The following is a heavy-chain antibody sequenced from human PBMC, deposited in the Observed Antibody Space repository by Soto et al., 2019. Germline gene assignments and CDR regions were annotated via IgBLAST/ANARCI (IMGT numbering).Heavy chain of an antibody. CDR3: ARTYYYGSGSPYGMDV. CDR1: GFSLSTSGMR. D-gene: IGHD3-10*01. CDR2: IDWDDDK. J-gene: IGHJ6*02. Sequence: SCPTLVNPTQTLTLTCTFSGFSLSTSGMRVSWIRQPPGKALEWLARIDWDDDKFYSTSLKTRLTISKDTSKNQVVLTMTNMETVDTATYYCARTYYYGSGSPYGMDVWGQGTKVTVSS. V-gene: IGHV2-70*04.